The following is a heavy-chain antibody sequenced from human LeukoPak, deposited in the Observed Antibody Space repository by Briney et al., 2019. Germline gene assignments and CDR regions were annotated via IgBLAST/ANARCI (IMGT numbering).Heavy chain of an antibody. J-gene: IGHJ4*02. CDR2: VTGNGDTT. D-gene: IGHD2-8*01. CDR3: ARNAADCTTSACYDS. CDR1: GFTFRNYA. Sequence: GGSLRLSCAASGFTFRNYAMTWVRQAPGKGLEWVSVVTGNGDTTYYADSLKGRFTTSRDNSRNTLYLQMNSLRAEDTAVYHCARNAADCTTSACYDSWGQGTLVTVSS. V-gene: IGHV3-23*01.